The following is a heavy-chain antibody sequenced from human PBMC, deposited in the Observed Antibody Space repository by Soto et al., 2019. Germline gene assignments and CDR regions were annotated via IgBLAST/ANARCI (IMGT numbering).Heavy chain of an antibody. CDR2: RSNDGTNK. CDR1: RFSFGSYG. J-gene: IGHJ6*02. CDR3: AKHNDPRAYFYYAMDG. V-gene: IGHV3-30*18. Sequence: HPWVSLRLPCSASRFSFGSYGIHWVRQAPGKGLEWVAVRSNDGTNKYYADSVKGRCTISRDNSNKTLYLQMNSLRTEDTSVYYFAKHNDPRAYFYYAMDGWRQGTTVTVSS. D-gene: IGHD1-1*01.